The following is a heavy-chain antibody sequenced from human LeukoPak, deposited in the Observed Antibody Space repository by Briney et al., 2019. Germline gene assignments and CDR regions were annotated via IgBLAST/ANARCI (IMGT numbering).Heavy chain of an antibody. J-gene: IGHJ4*02. V-gene: IGHV3-74*01. D-gene: IGHD5-24*01. CDR1: GFTFSSYW. CDR3: ASRDGYTFDY. CDR2: INSDGSST. Sequence: GGSLRLSCAASGFTFSSYWMHWVRQAPGKGLAWVSRINSDGSSTSYADSVKGRFTISRDNAKNTLYLQMNSLRAEDTAVYYCASRDGYTFDYWGQGTLVTVSS.